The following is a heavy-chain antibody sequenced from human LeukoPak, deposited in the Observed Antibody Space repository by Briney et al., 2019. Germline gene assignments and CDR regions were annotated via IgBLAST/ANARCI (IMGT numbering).Heavy chain of an antibody. CDR2: ISGNAGRT. V-gene: IGHV3-23*01. Sequence: GGSLRLSCAASGFTFSSYAMSWVRQAPGKGLEWVSGISGNAGRTYYAASVKGRFTISRDNSKNTLYLQMNSLRAEDTAVFYCARYCSGGSCYSLHYYYGMDVWGQGTTVTVSS. CDR3: ARYCSGGSCYSLHYYYGMDV. J-gene: IGHJ6*02. D-gene: IGHD2-15*01. CDR1: GFTFSSYA.